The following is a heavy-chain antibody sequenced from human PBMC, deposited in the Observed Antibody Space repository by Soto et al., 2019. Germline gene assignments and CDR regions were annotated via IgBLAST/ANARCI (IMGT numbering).Heavy chain of an antibody. CDR1: GYTFTSYD. J-gene: IGHJ6*02. D-gene: IGHD3-22*01. Sequence: GASVKVSCKASGYTFTSYDINWVRQATGQGLEWMGWMNPNSGNTGYAQKFQGRVTMTRNTSISTAYMELSSLRSEDTAVYYCARDAYYYDSSGYSGMDVWGQGTTVTVSS. V-gene: IGHV1-8*01. CDR3: ARDAYYYDSSGYSGMDV. CDR2: MNPNSGNT.